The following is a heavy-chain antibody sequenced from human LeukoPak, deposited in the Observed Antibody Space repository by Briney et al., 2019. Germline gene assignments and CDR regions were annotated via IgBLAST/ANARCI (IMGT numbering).Heavy chain of an antibody. CDR2: INHSGST. V-gene: IGHV4-34*01. D-gene: IGHD5-12*01. Sequence: PSETLSLTCAVYGGSFSGYYWSWIRQPPGKGLEWIGEINHSGSTNYNPSLKSRVTISVDTSKNQFSLKLSSVTAADTAVYYCARRDSYGQEEATIHYFDYWGQGTLVTVSS. J-gene: IGHJ4*02. CDR3: ARRDSYGQEEATIHYFDY. CDR1: GGSFSGYY.